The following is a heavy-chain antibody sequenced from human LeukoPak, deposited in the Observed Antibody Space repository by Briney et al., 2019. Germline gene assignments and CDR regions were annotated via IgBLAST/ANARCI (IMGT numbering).Heavy chain of an antibody. CDR2: IYYSGST. Sequence: LQTLSLTGTVSGVSISSGGYYWSWIRQHPGKGLEWIGYIYYSGSTYYNPSLKSRVTISVDTSKNQFSLKLSSVTAADTAVYYCARGEWAYGPNWFDPWGQGTLVTVSS. V-gene: IGHV4-31*03. D-gene: IGHD1-26*01. CDR3: ARGEWAYGPNWFDP. CDR1: GVSISSGGYY. J-gene: IGHJ5*02.